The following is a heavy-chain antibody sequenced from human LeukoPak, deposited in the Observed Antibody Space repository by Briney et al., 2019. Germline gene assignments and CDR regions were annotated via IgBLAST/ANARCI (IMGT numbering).Heavy chain of an antibody. V-gene: IGHV3-7*03. CDR1: GLTFNKYW. D-gene: IGHD3-9*01. J-gene: IGHJ4*02. Sequence: PGGSLRLSCEASGLTFNKYWMTWVRQAPGKGLEWVANIKQDGSEKNYVDSVKGRFTISRDNAKNSLYLQMNSLRAEDTALYYCAKDGSQVWLLLLGYFDYWGQGTLVTVSS. CDR2: IKQDGSEK. CDR3: AKDGSQVWLLLLGYFDY.